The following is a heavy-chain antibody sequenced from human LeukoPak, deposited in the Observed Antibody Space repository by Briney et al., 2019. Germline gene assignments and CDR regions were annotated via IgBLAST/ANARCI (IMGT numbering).Heavy chain of an antibody. CDR1: GFSLSSYS. Sequence: GGSLRLSCAASGFSLSSYSMNWVRQAPGKGLEWVSSISSRSSYIYYADSVKGRFTISRDNAKNSLYLQMNSLTAEDTAVYYCARESFAARWDWGQGTLVTVSS. J-gene: IGHJ4*02. D-gene: IGHD6-6*01. V-gene: IGHV3-21*01. CDR2: ISSRSSYI. CDR3: ARESFAARWD.